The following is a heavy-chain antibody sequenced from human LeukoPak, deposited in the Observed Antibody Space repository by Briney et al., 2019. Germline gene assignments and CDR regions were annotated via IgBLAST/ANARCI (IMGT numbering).Heavy chain of an antibody. J-gene: IGHJ4*02. D-gene: IGHD3-22*01. V-gene: IGHV1-3*01. CDR1: GYSFTSYG. CDR2: INAGNGNT. CDR3: ARDRGITMIVPDY. Sequence: GASVKVSCKASGYSFTSYGISWVRQAPGQGLEWMGWINAGNGNTKYSQKFQGRVTITRDTSASTAYMELSSLRSEDTAVYYCARDRGITMIVPDYWGQGTLVIVSS.